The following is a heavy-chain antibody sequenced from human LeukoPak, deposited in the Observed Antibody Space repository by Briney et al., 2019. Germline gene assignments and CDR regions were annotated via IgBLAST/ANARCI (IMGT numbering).Heavy chain of an antibody. CDR1: GFTFSSYSM. V-gene: IGHV4-4*02. CDR3: AREDYDDSGAWYFDL. Sequence: PGGSLRLSCVASGFTFSSYSMNWVRQPPGKGLEWIGEIYHSGSTNYNPSLKSRVTISVDKSKNQFSLKLSSVTAADTAVYYCAREDYDDSGAWYFDLWGRGTLVTVSS. J-gene: IGHJ2*01. CDR2: IYHSGST. D-gene: IGHD3-3*01.